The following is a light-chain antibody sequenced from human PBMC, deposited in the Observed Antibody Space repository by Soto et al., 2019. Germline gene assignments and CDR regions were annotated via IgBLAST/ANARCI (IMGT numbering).Light chain of an antibody. J-gene: IGKJ1*01. CDR3: QQYNRYSEA. V-gene: IGKV1-5*03. Sequence: DIQMTQSPSTLSGSVGDRVTITCRASQTISSWLAWYQQKPGKAPKLLIYKASTLKSGVPSRFSGSGSGTEFTLTISSLQPDDFATYYCQQYNRYSEAFGQGTKVDIK. CDR1: QTISSW. CDR2: KAS.